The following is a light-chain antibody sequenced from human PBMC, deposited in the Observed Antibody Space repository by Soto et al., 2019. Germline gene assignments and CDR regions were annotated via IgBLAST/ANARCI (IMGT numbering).Light chain of an antibody. CDR3: QQYVSSPYT. J-gene: IGKJ2*01. V-gene: IGKV3-20*01. CDR1: QTVTSSY. CDR2: GAS. Sequence: EIVLTQSPGTLSLSPGERATLSCRASQTVTSSYLAWYQQKPGQTPRLLIYGASTRATGIPDRFSGSGSVTDFTLTITRLEPEDFAVYFCQQYVSSPYTFGQGTTLEIK.